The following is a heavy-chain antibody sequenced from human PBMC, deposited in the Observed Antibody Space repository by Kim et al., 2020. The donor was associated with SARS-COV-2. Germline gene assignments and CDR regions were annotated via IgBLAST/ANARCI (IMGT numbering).Heavy chain of an antibody. CDR2: IYTSGST. V-gene: IGHV4-4*07. J-gene: IGHJ5*02. CDR1: GGSISSYY. CDR3: ASDTQPAAGPWDWFDP. Sequence: SETLSLTCTVSGGSISSYYWSWIRQPAGKGLEWIGRIYTSGSTNYNPSLKSRVTMSVDTSKNQFSLKLSSGTAADTAVYYCASDTQPAAGPWDWFDPWGQGTRVTVSS. D-gene: IGHD6-13*01.